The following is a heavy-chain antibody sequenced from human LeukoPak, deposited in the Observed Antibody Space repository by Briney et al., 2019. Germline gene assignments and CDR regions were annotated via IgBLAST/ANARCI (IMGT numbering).Heavy chain of an antibody. CDR1: GFTFSSYA. CDR2: ISGSGGST. J-gene: IGHJ6*03. Sequence: PGGSLRLSCAASGFTFSSYAMSWVRQAPGKGLEWVSAISGSGGSTYYADSVKGRFTISRDNSKNTLYLQMNSLRAEDTAVYYCAKGTKHYYDFWSGYAGYYMDVWGKGTTVTVSS. CDR3: AKGTKHYYDFWSGYAGYYMDV. D-gene: IGHD3-3*01. V-gene: IGHV3-23*01.